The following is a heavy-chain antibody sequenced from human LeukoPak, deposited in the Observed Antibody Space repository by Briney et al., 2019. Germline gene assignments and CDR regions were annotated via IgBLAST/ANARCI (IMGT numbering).Heavy chain of an antibody. V-gene: IGHV4-59*01. CDR3: ARVTGYMIEDYFDY. J-gene: IGHJ4*02. CDR2: IYYSGST. D-gene: IGHD3-22*01. Sequence: SETLSLTCAVYGGSFSGYYWSWIRQPPGKGLEWIGYIYYSGSTNYNPSLKSRVTISVDTSKNQFSLKLRSVAAADTAVYYCARVTGYMIEDYFDYWGQGTLVTVSS. CDR1: GGSFSGYY.